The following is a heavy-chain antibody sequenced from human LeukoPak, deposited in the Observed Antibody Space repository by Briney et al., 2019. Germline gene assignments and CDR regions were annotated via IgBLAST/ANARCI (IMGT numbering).Heavy chain of an antibody. CDR2: IRSKAYGGTT. D-gene: IGHD3-3*01. Sequence: GGSLRLSCTASGFTFGDYAVSWVRQAPGKGLEWVGFIRSKAYGGTTEYAASVKGRFTISRDDSKSIAYLQMNSLKTEDTAVYYCTRARLCSGYYTPFGYWGQGTLVTVSS. CDR1: GFTFGDYA. J-gene: IGHJ4*02. CDR3: TRARLCSGYYTPFGY. V-gene: IGHV3-49*04.